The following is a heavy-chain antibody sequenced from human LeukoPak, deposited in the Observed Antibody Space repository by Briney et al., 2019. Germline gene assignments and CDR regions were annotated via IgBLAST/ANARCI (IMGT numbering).Heavy chain of an antibody. D-gene: IGHD2-2*01. V-gene: IGHV1-18*01. CDR3: ASGSGEYQLLTDFDY. J-gene: IGHJ4*02. Sequence: GASVKVSCKASGYTFTSYGISWVRQAPGQGLEWMGWISAYNGNTNYAQKLQGRVTMTTDTSTSTAYMELRSLRSDDTAVYYCASGSGEYQLLTDFDYWGQGTLVTVSS. CDR2: ISAYNGNT. CDR1: GYTFTSYG.